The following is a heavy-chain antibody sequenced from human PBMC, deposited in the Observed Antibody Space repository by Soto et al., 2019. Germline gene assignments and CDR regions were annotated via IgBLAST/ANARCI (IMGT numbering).Heavy chain of an antibody. CDR1: GGTFSSYA. V-gene: IGHV1-69*13. CDR3: ARDSEPFIQLWPRGAFDI. CDR2: IIPIFGTA. J-gene: IGHJ3*02. D-gene: IGHD5-18*01. Sequence: SVKVSCKASGGTFSSYAISWVRQAPGQGLEWMGGIIPIFGTANYAQKFQGRVTITADESTSTAYMELSSLRSEDTAVYYFARDSEPFIQLWPRGAFDIWGQGTMVTVSS.